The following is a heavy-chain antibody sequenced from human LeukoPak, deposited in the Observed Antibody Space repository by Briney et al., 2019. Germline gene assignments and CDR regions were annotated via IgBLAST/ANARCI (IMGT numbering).Heavy chain of an antibody. CDR3: AREATYYDFAR. J-gene: IGHJ4*02. CDR1: GGTFSSYA. CDR2: IIPIFGTT. D-gene: IGHD3-3*01. Sequence: SVKVSCKASGGTFSSYAISWVRQAPGQGLEWMGGIIPIFGTTNYAQKFQDRVTITADKSTSTAYMELSSLRSEDTALYYCAREATYYDFARWGQGTLVTGSS. V-gene: IGHV1-69*06.